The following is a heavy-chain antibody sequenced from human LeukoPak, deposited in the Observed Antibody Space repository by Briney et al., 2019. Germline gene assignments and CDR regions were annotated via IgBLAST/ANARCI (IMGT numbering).Heavy chain of an antibody. V-gene: IGHV4-38-2*02. CDR2: IYHSGST. J-gene: IGHJ4*02. CDR3: AREAGSYDSSGYYSLYYSFDY. Sequence: SETLSLTCTVSGYSISSGYYWGWIRQPPGKGLEWIGSIYHSGSTSYNPSLKSRVTMSVDTSKNQFSLKLTSVTAADTAVYYCAREAGSYDSSGYYSLYYSFDYWGQGTLVTVSS. D-gene: IGHD3-22*01. CDR1: GYSISSGYY.